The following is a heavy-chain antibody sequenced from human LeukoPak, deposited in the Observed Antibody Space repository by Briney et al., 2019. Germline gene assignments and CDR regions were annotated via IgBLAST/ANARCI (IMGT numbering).Heavy chain of an antibody. J-gene: IGHJ4*02. Sequence: SGTLSLTCAVSGGSILTTNWWSWVRQPPGKGLEWIGEVHLSGTSNYNPSLKSRVSMSIDKSKNQLSLKLTSVTAADTAMYYCARESGAFSPFGFWGQGTPVTVSS. CDR3: ARESGAFSPFGF. D-gene: IGHD1-26*01. CDR1: GGSILTTNW. V-gene: IGHV4-4*02. CDR2: VHLSGTS.